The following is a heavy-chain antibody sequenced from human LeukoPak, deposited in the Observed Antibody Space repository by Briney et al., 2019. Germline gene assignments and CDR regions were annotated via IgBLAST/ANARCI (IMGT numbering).Heavy chain of an antibody. Sequence: SETLSLTCTVSGGSISSYYWSWIRQPPGKGLEWIGSIYYSGSTYYNPSLKSRVTISVDTSKNQLSLKLSSVTAADTAVYYCARADYDILTGYSSFDYWGQGTLVTVSS. CDR2: IYYSGST. J-gene: IGHJ4*02. D-gene: IGHD3-9*01. V-gene: IGHV4-59*12. CDR3: ARADYDILTGYSSFDY. CDR1: GGSISSYY.